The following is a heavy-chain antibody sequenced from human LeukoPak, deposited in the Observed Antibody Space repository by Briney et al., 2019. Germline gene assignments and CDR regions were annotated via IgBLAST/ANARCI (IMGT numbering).Heavy chain of an antibody. V-gene: IGHV1-2*02. J-gene: IGHJ4*02. D-gene: IGHD3-10*01. CDR1: GYTFTGYY. CDR3: ARDYASLGSGDFDY. CDR2: INPDSAGT. Sequence: ASVKVSCKASGYTFTGYYMHWVRQAPGQGLEWMGWINPDSAGTNYAQKFQGRVTMTRDTSISTAYMELSRLRSDDTAIYYCARDYASLGSGDFDYWGQGTLVTVSS.